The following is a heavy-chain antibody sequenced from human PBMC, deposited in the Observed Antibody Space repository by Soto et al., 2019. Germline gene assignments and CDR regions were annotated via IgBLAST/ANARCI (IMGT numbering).Heavy chain of an antibody. CDR3: TREFPYYYDSSGYQG. V-gene: IGHV3-49*04. CDR1: GFTFGDYA. J-gene: IGHJ4*02. CDR2: IRSKAYGGTT. Sequence: GGSLRLSCTASGFTFGDYAMSWVRQAPGKGLEWVGFIRSKAYGGTTEYPASVKGRFTISRDDSKSIAYLQMNSLKTEDTAVYYCTREFPYYYDSSGYQGWGQGTLVTVSS. D-gene: IGHD3-22*01.